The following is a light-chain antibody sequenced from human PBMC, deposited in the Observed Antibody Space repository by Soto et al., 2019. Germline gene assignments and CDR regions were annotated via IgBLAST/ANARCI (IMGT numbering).Light chain of an antibody. CDR3: QQLYRYPIT. J-gene: IGKJ5*01. Sequence: DIQMTQSPSTLSASVGDRVTITCRASQSISSWLAWYQQKPGKAPKLLIYDASSLKSGVPSRFSGSGSGTEFTLTISSLQPEDFATYYCQQLYRYPITFGQGTRLEIK. CDR2: DAS. V-gene: IGKV1-5*01. CDR1: QSISSW.